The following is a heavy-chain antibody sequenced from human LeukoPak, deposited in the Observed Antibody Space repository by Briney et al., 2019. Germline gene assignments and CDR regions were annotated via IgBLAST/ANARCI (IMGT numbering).Heavy chain of an antibody. V-gene: IGHV5-51*01. J-gene: IGHJ4*02. Sequence: GESLQISCKGSGYSFTSYWIGWVRQMPGKGLEWMEIIYPGDSDTRYSPSFQGQVTISADKSISTAYLQWSSLKASDTAMYYCARIPDGYCSSTSCPELYFDYWGQGTLVTVSS. CDR2: IYPGDSDT. CDR3: ARIPDGYCSSTSCPELYFDY. CDR1: GYSFTSYW. D-gene: IGHD2-2*01.